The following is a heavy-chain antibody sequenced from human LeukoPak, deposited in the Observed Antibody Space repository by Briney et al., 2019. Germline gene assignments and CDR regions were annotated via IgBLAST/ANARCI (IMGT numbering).Heavy chain of an antibody. CDR2: GSYSGST. D-gene: IGHD3-10*01. Sequence: SETLSLTCTVSSGSISSSRYYWGWIRQPPGKGLEWIVIGSYSGSTYYNPSLKSRVTISVDTSKNHFSLKLSSVTAADTAVYYCARHSDGSGNYGDYWGQGILVTVSS. CDR3: ARHSDGSGNYGDY. V-gene: IGHV4-39*01. CDR1: SGSISSSRYY. J-gene: IGHJ4*02.